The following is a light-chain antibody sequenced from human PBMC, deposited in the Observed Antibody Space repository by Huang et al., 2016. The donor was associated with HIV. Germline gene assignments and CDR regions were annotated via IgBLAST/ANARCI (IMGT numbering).Light chain of an antibody. CDR1: PDIDAY. CDR3: QKYNDVPRT. J-gene: IGKJ1*01. CDR2: AAS. V-gene: IGKV1-27*01. Sequence: DIQMTQSPSSLSASIGDRITISSRASPDIDAYLAWYQHKPGKVPNLLIYAASTLQSGVPSRFSGSGSGTNFTLTIGSLQPEDVGSYYCQKYNDVPRTFGHGTKVEIK.